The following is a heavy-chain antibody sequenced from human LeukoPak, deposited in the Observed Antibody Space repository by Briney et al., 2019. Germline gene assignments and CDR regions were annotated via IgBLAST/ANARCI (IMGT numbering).Heavy chain of an antibody. V-gene: IGHV4-59*02. CDR2: IYYSGRT. CDR1: GGSVSSYY. Sequence: SETLSLTCTVSGGSVSSYYWSWIRQPPGKGLEWIGYIYYSGRTNYNPSLKSRVIISADTSKNQFSLKLSSVTAADTGIYYCARHSRSAYTGYENAFDIWGQGTMVTVSS. D-gene: IGHD5-12*01. CDR3: ARHSRSAYTGYENAFDI. J-gene: IGHJ3*02.